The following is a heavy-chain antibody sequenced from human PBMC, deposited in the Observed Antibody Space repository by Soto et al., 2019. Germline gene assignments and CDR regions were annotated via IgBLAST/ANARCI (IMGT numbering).Heavy chain of an antibody. CDR1: GLFFSDYY. CDR3: AIGGGQIYCKGLDV. J-gene: IGHJ6*02. D-gene: IGHD3-10*01. CDR2: ISGTGDTK. V-gene: IGHV3-11*01. Sequence: GGSLRLSCAASGLFFSDYYLSWIRQAPGKALECVAYISGTGDTKYYADSVTGRFTISRDNPKNSLYLQMNSLRPEDAAVYYCAIGGGQIYCKGLDVWGQGTTVTVSS.